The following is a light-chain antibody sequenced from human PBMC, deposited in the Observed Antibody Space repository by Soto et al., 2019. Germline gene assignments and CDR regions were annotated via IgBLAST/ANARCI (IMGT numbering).Light chain of an antibody. CDR1: QSVSGY. J-gene: IGKJ1*01. CDR2: ADS. CDR3: QQRSNWPPWT. V-gene: IGKV3-11*01. Sequence: EIVLTQSPATLSLSPGETATLSRRASQSVSGYIGWYQQKPGQAPRLLICADSNRATGIPARFSGSGSGTDFTLTISSLEPEDFAVYYCQQRSNWPPWTFGQGTKVDIK.